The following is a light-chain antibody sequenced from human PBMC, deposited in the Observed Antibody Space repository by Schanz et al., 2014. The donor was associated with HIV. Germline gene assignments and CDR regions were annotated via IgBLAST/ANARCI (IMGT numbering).Light chain of an antibody. J-gene: IGLJ3*02. CDR1: SSNIGSNP. CDR2: SNN. CDR3: AAWDDSLNALV. Sequence: QSVLTQPPSASGTPGQRVTIFCSGSSSNIGSNPVNWYQHLPGTAPKLLIYSNNQRPSGVPDRISGSKSGTSSSLAISGLQSEDEGDYYCAAWDDSLNALVFGGGTKLTVL. V-gene: IGLV1-44*01.